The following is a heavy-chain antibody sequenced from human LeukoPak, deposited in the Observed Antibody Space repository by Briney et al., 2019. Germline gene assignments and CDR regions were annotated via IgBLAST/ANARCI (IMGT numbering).Heavy chain of an antibody. CDR2: IYPGDSDT. Sequence: NHGESLKISCKGSGYRFTSYWIGWVRQMPGKGLEWMGIIYPGDSDTRYSPSFQGQVTISVDKSISTAYLQWNSLKASDTAMYYCARLRQQLVEGGFDYWGQGTLVTVSS. CDR3: ARLRQQLVEGGFDY. D-gene: IGHD6-13*01. V-gene: IGHV5-51*01. CDR1: GYRFTSYW. J-gene: IGHJ4*02.